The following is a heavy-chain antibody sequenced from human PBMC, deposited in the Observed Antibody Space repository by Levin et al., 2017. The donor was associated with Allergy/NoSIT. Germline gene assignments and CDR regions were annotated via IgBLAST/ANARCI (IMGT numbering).Heavy chain of an antibody. CDR1: GFTFSSYG. CDR3: ARGELLWFGGPPGYFDY. J-gene: IGHJ4*02. Sequence: GESLKISCAASGFTFSSYGMHWVRQAPGKGLEWVAVIWYDGSNKYYADSVKGRFTISRDNSKNTLYLQMNSLRAEDTAVYYCARGELLWFGGPPGYFDYWGQGTLVTVSS. CDR2: IWYDGSNK. V-gene: IGHV3-33*01. D-gene: IGHD3-10*01.